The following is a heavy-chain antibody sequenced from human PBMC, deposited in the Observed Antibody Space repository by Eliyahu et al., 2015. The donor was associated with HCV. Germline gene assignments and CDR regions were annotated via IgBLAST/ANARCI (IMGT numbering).Heavy chain of an antibody. Sequence: EVQLVESGGGLVQPGGSLRLSCAASGFTFSSYSMNWVRQAPGKGLEWVSYISSSSSTIYYADSVKGRFTISRDNAKNSLYLQMNSLRAEDTAVYYCARALLWFGELEYYFDYWGQGTLVTVSS. D-gene: IGHD3-10*01. CDR1: GFTFSSYS. V-gene: IGHV3-48*01. J-gene: IGHJ4*02. CDR2: ISSSSSTI. CDR3: ARALLWFGELEYYFDY.